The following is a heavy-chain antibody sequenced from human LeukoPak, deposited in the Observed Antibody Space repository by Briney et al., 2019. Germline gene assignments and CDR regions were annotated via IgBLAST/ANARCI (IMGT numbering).Heavy chain of an antibody. CDR2: VYSVGTT. CDR1: GFTVSSNF. V-gene: IGHV3-53*01. J-gene: IGHJ5*02. D-gene: IGHD1-26*01. Sequence: PGGSLRLSCAASGFTVSSNFMSWVRQAPGKGLEWVSVVYSVGTTYYADSVKGRFTISRDTSRNTLYLQMNSLRVDDTAVYYCVRSLNSGSYADLGGQGTLITVSS. CDR3: VRSLNSGSYADL.